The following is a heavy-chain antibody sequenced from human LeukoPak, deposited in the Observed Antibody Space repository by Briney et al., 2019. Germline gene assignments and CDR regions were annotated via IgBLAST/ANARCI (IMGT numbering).Heavy chain of an antibody. CDR1: GFTFSSDS. D-gene: IGHD6-6*01. J-gene: IGHJ4*02. CDR2: INSKSRYI. CDR3: ARADSSSSRLDC. Sequence: PGGSLRLSCAASGFTFSSDSMNWVRQAPGKGLEWVSSINSKSRYIYYADSLKGRFTISRDNGKNSVYLQMNSLRAEDTAVYFCARADSSSSRLDCWGQGTLVTVSS. V-gene: IGHV3-21*01.